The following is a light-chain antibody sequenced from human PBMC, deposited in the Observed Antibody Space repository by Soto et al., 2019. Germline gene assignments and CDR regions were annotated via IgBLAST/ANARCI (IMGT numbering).Light chain of an antibody. V-gene: IGLV2-14*01. J-gene: IGLJ1*01. CDR2: EVS. CDR1: SSDVGGYNY. CDR3: SSYTSSSTLYV. Sequence: QPVLTQPASVSGSPGQSITISCTGTSSDVGGYNYVSWYQQHPGKDPKLVIYEVSNRPSGVSNRFSGSKSGNTASLTISGLQAEDEADYYCSSYTSSSTLYVFGTGTKVTVL.